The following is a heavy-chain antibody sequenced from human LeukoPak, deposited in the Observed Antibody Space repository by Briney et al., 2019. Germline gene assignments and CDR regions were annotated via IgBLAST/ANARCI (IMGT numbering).Heavy chain of an antibody. D-gene: IGHD2-21*01. CDR3: ARQVVEAQYYYYYYMDV. V-gene: IGHV4-39*01. CDR1: GGSISSSSYY. Sequence: PSETLSLTCTVSGGSISSSSYYWGWVRQPRGGGLEWIVSIYYSGSNYNNPSCKSRVTISVYTSNNQFSLKLSSMTAADTAVYYCARQVVEAQYYYYYYMDVWGKGTTVTISS. CDR2: IYYSGSN. J-gene: IGHJ6*03.